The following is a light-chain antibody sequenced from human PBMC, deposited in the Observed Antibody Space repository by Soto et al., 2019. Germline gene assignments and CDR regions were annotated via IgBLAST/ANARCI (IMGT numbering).Light chain of an antibody. CDR3: CSFEDFNYV. J-gene: IGLJ1*01. Sequence: QSVLTQPASVSGSPGQSITISCTGTSSDIGSYDLVSWYQQHPGTAPKLIIYEVTKRPSGVSTRFSGSKSGNTASLTISGLQAAEEADYYCCSFEDFNYVFGNGTKVTVX. CDR2: EVT. CDR1: SSDIGSYDL. V-gene: IGLV2-23*02.